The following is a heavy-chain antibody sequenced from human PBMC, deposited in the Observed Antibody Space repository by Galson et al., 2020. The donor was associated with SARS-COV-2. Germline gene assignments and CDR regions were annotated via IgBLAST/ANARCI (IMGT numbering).Heavy chain of an antibody. Sequence: ASVKVSCKASGYTFTSYYMHWVRQAPGQGLEWMGIINPSGGSTSYAQKFQGRVTMTRDTSTSTVYMELSSLRSEDTAVYYCARDYPLGFGEYWFDPGAREPWSPSPQ. CDR3: ARDYPLGFGEYWFDP. D-gene: IGHD3-10*01. V-gene: IGHV1-46*01. CDR2: INPSGGST. CDR1: GYTFTSYY. J-gene: IGHJ5*02.